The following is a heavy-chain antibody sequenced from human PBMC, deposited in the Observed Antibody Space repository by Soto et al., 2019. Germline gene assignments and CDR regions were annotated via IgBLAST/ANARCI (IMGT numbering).Heavy chain of an antibody. J-gene: IGHJ4*02. CDR2: IYWDDDK. CDR3: AHRHVSPAYSHF. Sequence: QITLRESVPALVKPTQTLTLTCTFSGFSLTTVGVGVAWIRQPPGKALEWLALIYWDDDKIYSPSHKSRLTVTKDTSKNHAVFTMSNMEPTETATYYWAHRHVSPAYSHFGGQGTMANVSS. CDR1: GFSLTTVGVG. V-gene: IGHV2-5*02. D-gene: IGHD2-15*01.